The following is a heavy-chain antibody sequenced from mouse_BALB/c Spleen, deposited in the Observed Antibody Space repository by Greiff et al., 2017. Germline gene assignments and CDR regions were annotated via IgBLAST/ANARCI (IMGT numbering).Heavy chain of an antibody. CDR3: ARDLYYGYYFDY. Sequence: VKLMESGPGLVAPSQSLSITCTVSGFSLTSYGVHWVRQPPGKGLEWLGVIWAGGSTNYNSALMSRLSISKDNSKSQVFLKMNSLQTDDTAMYYSARDLYYGYYFDYWGQGTTLTVSS. D-gene: IGHD1-2*01. CDR2: IWAGGST. J-gene: IGHJ2*01. V-gene: IGHV2-9*02. CDR1: GFSLTSYG.